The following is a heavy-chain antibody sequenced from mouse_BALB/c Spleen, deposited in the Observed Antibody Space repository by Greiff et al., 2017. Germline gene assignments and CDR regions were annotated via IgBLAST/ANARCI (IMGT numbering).Heavy chain of an antibody. CDR1: GYAFTNYL. V-gene: IGHV1-54*01. CDR3: ARGYYGIDAMDY. D-gene: IGHD1-1*01. Sequence: VQLQESGAELVRPGTSVKVSCKASGYAFTNYLIEWVKQRPGQGLEWIGEIHPNSGNTNYNEKFKGKATLTVDTSSSTAYVDLSSLTSEDSAVYYCARGYYGIDAMDYWGQGTSVTVSS. CDR2: IHPNSGNT. J-gene: IGHJ4*01.